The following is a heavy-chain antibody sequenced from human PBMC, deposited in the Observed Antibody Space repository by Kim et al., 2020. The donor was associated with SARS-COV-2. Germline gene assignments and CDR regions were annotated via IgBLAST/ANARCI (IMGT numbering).Heavy chain of an antibody. J-gene: IGHJ4*02. CDR3: AKDTEQIAVAGYFDY. CDR1: GFTFSSYG. CDR2: ISYDGSNK. D-gene: IGHD6-19*01. V-gene: IGHV3-30*18. Sequence: GGSLRLSCAASGFTFSSYGMHWVRQAPGKGLEWVAVISYDGSNKYYADSVKGRFTISRDNSKNTLYLQMNSLRAEDTAVYYCAKDTEQIAVAGYFDYWGQGTLVTVSS.